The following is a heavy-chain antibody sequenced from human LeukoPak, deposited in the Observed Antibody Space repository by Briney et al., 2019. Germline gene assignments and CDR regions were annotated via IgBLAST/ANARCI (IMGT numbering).Heavy chain of an antibody. CDR1: GGSFSSYY. CDR2: IYYSGST. Sequence: SETLSLTCAVSGGSFSSYYWSWVRQPPGKGLEWIGYIYYSGSTNYNPSLKSRVTIPVDTSKNQSSLKLSSVTAADTAVYYCARVDYGRLDYWGQGTPVNVSS. CDR3: ARVDYGRLDY. V-gene: IGHV4-59*01. J-gene: IGHJ4*01. D-gene: IGHD4/OR15-4a*01.